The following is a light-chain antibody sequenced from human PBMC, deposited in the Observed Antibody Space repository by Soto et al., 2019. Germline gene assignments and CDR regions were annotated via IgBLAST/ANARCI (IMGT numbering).Light chain of an antibody. CDR2: RAS. V-gene: IGKV3-15*01. CDR3: QQYNHWSSIT. J-gene: IGKJ5*01. CDR1: QSVSSN. Sequence: EIVMTQSPATLSVSPGERALLSCRASQSVSSNLGWYQQKPGQAPRLLIYRASTRATGIPARFNGSGSGTEFTLTISSLQSEDSAVYYCQQYNHWSSITFGQGTRLEIK.